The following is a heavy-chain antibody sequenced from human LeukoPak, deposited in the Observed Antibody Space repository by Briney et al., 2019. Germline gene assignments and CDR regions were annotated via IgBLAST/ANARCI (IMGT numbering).Heavy chain of an antibody. V-gene: IGHV3-74*01. Sequence: GGSLRLSCAASGFTFNFYWMHWVRHAPGKGLLWVSRINSDGSSTSYADSVKGRFTISRDNAKNTLYLQMNSLRAEDTAVYHCARDPFDILTDPYFDYWGQGTLVTVSS. D-gene: IGHD3-9*01. CDR3: ARDPFDILTDPYFDY. J-gene: IGHJ4*02. CDR1: GFTFNFYW. CDR2: INSDGSST.